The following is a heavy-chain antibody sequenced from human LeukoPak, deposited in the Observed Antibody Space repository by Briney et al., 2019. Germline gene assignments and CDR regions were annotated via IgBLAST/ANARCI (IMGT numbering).Heavy chain of an antibody. CDR1: GSTFSSYA. D-gene: IGHD3-9*01. CDR2: IIPNLATA. V-gene: IGHV1-69*13. CDR3: EDGIRDFDWLSIRGHYYYGMDV. Sequence: SMKDSCNASGSTFSSYAISWERQATGLVLECMAQIIPNLATANYAQKFQGRVTITADESTSTAYMELSSLRSEDTFFFQAEDGIRDFDWLSIRGHYYYGMDVWGQGTTVTVSS. J-gene: IGHJ6*02.